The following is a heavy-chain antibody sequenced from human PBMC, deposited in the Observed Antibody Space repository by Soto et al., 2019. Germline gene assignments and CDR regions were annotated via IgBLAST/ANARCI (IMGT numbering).Heavy chain of an antibody. CDR1: GFSLSTSGVG. J-gene: IGHJ5*02. CDR2: IYWDDDK. CDR3: AHRGVYASYNWFDP. V-gene: IGHV2-5*02. D-gene: IGHD5-12*01. Sequence: QITLKESGPTLVKPTQTLTLTCTFSGFSLSTSGVGVGWIRQPPGKALEWLALIYWDDDKRYSPSLKSRLTITKDTSKNQVVLTMTNLDPVDTATYYCAHRGVYASYNWFDPWGQGTLVTVSS.